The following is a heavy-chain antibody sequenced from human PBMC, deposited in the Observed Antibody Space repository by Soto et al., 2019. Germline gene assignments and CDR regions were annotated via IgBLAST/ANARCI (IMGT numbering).Heavy chain of an antibody. J-gene: IGHJ4*02. V-gene: IGHV1-69*13. D-gene: IGHD6-6*01. CDR1: GGTFSSYA. CDR3: ERDYEDGQLVYFDL. Sequence: ASVKVSCKASGGTFSSYAISWVLQAPGQGLEWMGGIIPIFGTANYAQKFQGRVTITADESTSTAYMELSSLRSEDTAVYYCERDYEDGQLVYFDLWGQGNLVTVS. CDR2: IIPIFGTA.